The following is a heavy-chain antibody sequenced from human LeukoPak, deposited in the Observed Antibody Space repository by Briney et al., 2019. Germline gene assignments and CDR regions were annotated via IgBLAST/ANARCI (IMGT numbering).Heavy chain of an antibody. CDR1: GYTFTSYD. CDR2: MNPNSGST. CDR3: ARGQSSVTTGIDY. V-gene: IGHV1-8*01. Sequence: GASVKVSCKASGYTFTSYDINWVRQATGQGLEWMGWMNPNSGSTGCAQKFQGRVTMTRNTSISTAYMELSSLRSEDTAVYYCARGQSSVTTGIDYWGQGTLVTVSS. J-gene: IGHJ4*02. D-gene: IGHD4-17*01.